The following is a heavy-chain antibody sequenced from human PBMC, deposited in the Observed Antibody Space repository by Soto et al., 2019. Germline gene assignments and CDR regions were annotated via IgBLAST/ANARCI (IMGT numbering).Heavy chain of an antibody. CDR2: ISYDGSNK. V-gene: IGHV3-30-3*01. D-gene: IGHD1-1*01. J-gene: IGHJ4*02. Sequence: QVQLVESGGGVVQPGSSLRLSCAASGFTFSSYAMHWVRQAPGTGPEWVAVISYDGSNKYYADSVKGRFIISRDNSKNTLSLQMNSLRAEVTAVYYFARENGQFESRFDYWGQGTLVTVSS. CDR3: ARENGQFESRFDY. CDR1: GFTFSSYA.